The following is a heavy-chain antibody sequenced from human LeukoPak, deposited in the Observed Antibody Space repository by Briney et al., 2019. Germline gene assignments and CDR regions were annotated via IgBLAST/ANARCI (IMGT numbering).Heavy chain of an antibody. CDR1: GGSISNYYY. CDR2: IYYSGST. CDR3: ARAVKYYYDRSDEYFDY. V-gene: IGHV4-59*01. J-gene: IGHJ4*02. Sequence: SETLSLTCPVSGGSISNYYYWSWIRQPPGKGLEWIGYIYYSGSTNYNPSLKSRVTISVDTSKNQFSLKLRPVTAADTAVYYCARAVKYYYDRSDEYFDYWGQGTLVTVSS. D-gene: IGHD3-22*01.